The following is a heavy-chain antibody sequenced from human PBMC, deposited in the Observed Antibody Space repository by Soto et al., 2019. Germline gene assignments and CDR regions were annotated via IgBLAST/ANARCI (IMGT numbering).Heavy chain of an antibody. J-gene: IGHJ5*02. D-gene: IGHD2-2*01. Sequence: SGPRLVNHTETLTLTCTVSGLSVSNGKLGVSWIRQPPGKALEWLAHIFSSDDKSYSTSLXXRLTISQDTSRSQVVLTMTNLDPMGSATYYCALIKDCSSTDCYLASFYPCGQGPLATVSS. V-gene: IGHV2-26*01. CDR3: ALIKDCSSTDCYLASFYP. CDR2: IFSSDDK. CDR1: GLSVSNGKLG.